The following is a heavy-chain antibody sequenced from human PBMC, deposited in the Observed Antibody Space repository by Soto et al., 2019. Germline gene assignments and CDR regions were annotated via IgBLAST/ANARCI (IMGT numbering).Heavy chain of an antibody. CDR3: ARGVAAAGTSDN. D-gene: IGHD6-13*01. CDR2: IIPIFGTA. CDR1: GGTFSTYV. V-gene: IGHV1-69*13. J-gene: IGHJ4*02. Sequence: SVKVSCKVSGGTFSTYVLSWVRQAPGQGLEWMGGIIPIFGTANYAQKFQGRVTITADESTSTAYMELSSLKSEDTAVYYCARGVAAAGTSDNWGQGTLVTVSS.